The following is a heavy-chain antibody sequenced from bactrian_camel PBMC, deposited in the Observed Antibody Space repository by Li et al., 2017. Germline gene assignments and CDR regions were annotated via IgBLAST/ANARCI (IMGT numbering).Heavy chain of an antibody. CDR2: LDSDGRI. J-gene: IGHJ4*01. D-gene: IGHD7*01. Sequence: QLVESGGGSVQTGGSLRLSCVVSGDTLSRRCVGWRRQAPGKNGEGIATLDSDGRIEYADSVKCRFIISRDDALNTLYLQMSNLVPDDSDMYYCGRSAAGFCSPTVAATYATEGPETQVTVS. V-gene: IGHV3S53*01. CDR1: GDTLSRRC.